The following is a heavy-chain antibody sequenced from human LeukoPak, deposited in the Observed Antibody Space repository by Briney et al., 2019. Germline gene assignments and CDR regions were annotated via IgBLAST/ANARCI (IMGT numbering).Heavy chain of an antibody. CDR2: IYSSGVT. Sequence: SETLSLTCTVSGGSTSSGDYYWSWIRQHPGKGLEYIGYIYSSGVTYYNPSLKSRVTISVDTSKNQFSLKLSSVTVADTAVYYCARGNGYYVYWGQGTLVTVSS. J-gene: IGHJ4*02. CDR1: GGSTSSGDYY. CDR3: ARGNGYYVY. V-gene: IGHV4-31*03. D-gene: IGHD1-26*01.